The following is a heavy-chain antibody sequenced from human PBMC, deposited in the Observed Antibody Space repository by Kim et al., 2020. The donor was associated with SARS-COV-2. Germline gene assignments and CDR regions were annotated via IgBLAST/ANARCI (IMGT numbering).Heavy chain of an antibody. CDR3: AREKFIGSFDY. V-gene: IGHV4-59*01. J-gene: IGHJ4*02. Sequence: SETPSLTCTVSGDYINDYYWNWIRRPPGRGLEWIGYIYYSGDTKYNPSLESRVTISVDRSQHQFSLRLTSVTDADTAVYYCAREKFIGSFDYWGQGSLVAVSS. CDR1: GDYINDYY. CDR2: IYYSGDT. D-gene: IGHD2-15*01.